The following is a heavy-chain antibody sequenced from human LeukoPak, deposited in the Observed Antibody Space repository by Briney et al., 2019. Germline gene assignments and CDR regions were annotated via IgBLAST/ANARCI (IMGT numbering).Heavy chain of an antibody. D-gene: IGHD1-14*01. CDR3: VCLGPLPSYGMDV. CDR1: GFTFSNYF. Sequence: GGSLRLSCAAAGFTFSNYFMHWVRQAPGKGLVWVSRINSDGSSTNYADSVKGRFTISRDNAKNTLYLQMNSLRAEDTAVYYCVCLGPLPSYGMDVWGQGTTVTVSS. V-gene: IGHV3-74*01. J-gene: IGHJ6*02. CDR2: INSDGSST.